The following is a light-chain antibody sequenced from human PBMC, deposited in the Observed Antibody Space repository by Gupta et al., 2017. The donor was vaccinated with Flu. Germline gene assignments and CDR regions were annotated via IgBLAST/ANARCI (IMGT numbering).Light chain of an antibody. J-gene: IGKJ1*01. CDR1: QSIDSW. CDR2: KAS. CDR3: QQYRSYPWT. Sequence: DIQMTQSPSTLPASVGDRVTITCRASQSIDSWLAWYQQKPGKAPKLLIYKASNLESGVPSRFSGSGSGTEFTLTISSLQPDDFATYYCQQYRSYPWTFGQGTTVEIK. V-gene: IGKV1-5*03.